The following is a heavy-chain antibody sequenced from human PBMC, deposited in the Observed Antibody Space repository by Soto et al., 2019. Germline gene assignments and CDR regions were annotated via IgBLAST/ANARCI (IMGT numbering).Heavy chain of an antibody. D-gene: IGHD3-10*01. CDR2: VYYLGST. Sequence: KPSETLSLTCSVSGGSMSEYFWSWIRQSPERGLEWIGYVYYLGSTDYNPSLKSRVTISVDTSKRQFSLRLSSVTAADAAIYYCARDGYDGSGSPYPAYWGPGTQVTVS. CDR1: GGSMSEYF. CDR3: ARDGYDGSGSPYPAY. V-gene: IGHV4-59*01. J-gene: IGHJ4*02.